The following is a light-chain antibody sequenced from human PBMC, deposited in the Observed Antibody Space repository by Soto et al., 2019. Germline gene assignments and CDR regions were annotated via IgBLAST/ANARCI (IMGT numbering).Light chain of an antibody. CDR1: QSGTN. CDR3: QQRNSYPRT. Sequence: EIVLTQSPGTLSLSPGERATLSCRASQSGTNLAWYQQKPGQAPRLLIYGASRRATGVPARFSGSGSGTEFTLTITSLQPEDSATYYCQQRNSYPRTFGQGTKVDIK. J-gene: IGKJ2*01. V-gene: IGKV3-15*01. CDR2: GAS.